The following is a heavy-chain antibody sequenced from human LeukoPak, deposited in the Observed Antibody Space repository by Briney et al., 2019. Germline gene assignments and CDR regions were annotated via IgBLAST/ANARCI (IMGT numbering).Heavy chain of an antibody. D-gene: IGHD3-22*01. CDR2: ISYDGSNK. V-gene: IGHV3-30*07. Sequence: GGSLRLSCAASGFTFSSYAMHWVRQAPGKGLEWVAVISYDGSNKYYADSVKGRFTVSRDNPKNTLYLQMNSLRAEDTAVYFCAKRGVVIRVILVGFHKEAYYFDSWGQGALVTVSS. CDR3: AKRGVVIRVILVGFHKEAYYFDS. CDR1: GFTFSSYA. J-gene: IGHJ4*02.